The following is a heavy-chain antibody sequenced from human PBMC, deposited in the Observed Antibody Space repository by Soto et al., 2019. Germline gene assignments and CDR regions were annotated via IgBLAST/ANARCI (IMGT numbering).Heavy chain of an antibody. J-gene: IGHJ4*02. Sequence: GGSLRLSCAASGFTFSSYGMHWVRQAPVNGLEFVAVIWYYLSNKYYADSVKGRFTISRYNSKNTLYLQMNSLRAYYTAVYYCAIELERRALDYWGQGTLVTVSS. CDR2: IWYYLSNK. V-gene: IGHV3-33*01. CDR1: GFTFSSYG. CDR3: AIELERRALDY. D-gene: IGHD1-1*01.